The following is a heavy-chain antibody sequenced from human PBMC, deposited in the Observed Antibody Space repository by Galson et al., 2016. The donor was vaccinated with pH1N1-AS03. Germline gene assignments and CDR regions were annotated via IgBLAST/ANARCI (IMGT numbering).Heavy chain of an antibody. Sequence: SVKVSCKGSGGSSSSQAVNWVRQAPGQGLEWVGRIIPNRGTATYGQKLQGRVTITADTSTETAHMELISLTSEDTAVYYCARDLATSRDYYAMDVWGPGTTVTVYS. V-gene: IGHV1-69*04. CDR3: ARDLATSRDYYAMDV. D-gene: IGHD6-6*01. J-gene: IGHJ6*01. CDR1: GGSSSSQA. CDR2: IIPNRGTA.